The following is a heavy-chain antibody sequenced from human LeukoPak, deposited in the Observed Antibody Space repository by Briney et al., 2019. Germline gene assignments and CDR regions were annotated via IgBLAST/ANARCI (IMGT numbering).Heavy chain of an antibody. V-gene: IGHV3-21*01. CDR1: GFTFSSYA. CDR3: ARVGGSYSLDY. D-gene: IGHD1-26*01. Sequence: GGSLRLSCAASGFTFSSYAMHWVRQAPGKGLEWVSSISSSSSYIYYADSVKGRFTISRDNAKNSLYLQMNSLRAEDTAVYYCARVGGSYSLDYWGQGTLVTVSS. CDR2: ISSSSSYI. J-gene: IGHJ4*02.